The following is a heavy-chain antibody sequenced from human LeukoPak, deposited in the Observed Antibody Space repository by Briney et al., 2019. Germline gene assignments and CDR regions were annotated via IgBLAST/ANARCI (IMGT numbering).Heavy chain of an antibody. D-gene: IGHD3-9*01. Sequence: KTSETLSLTCTVSGGSISSYYWSWIRQPPGKGLEWIGHISYSGSTNYNPSLKSRVTVSIDTSKNQVSLKLSSMTAADTAVYYCARGFDGPNAFDIWGQGTMVTVSS. CDR2: ISYSGST. CDR1: GGSISSYY. J-gene: IGHJ3*02. V-gene: IGHV4-59*01. CDR3: ARGFDGPNAFDI.